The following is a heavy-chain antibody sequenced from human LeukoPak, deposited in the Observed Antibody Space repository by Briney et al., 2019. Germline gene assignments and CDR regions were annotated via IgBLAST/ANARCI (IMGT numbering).Heavy chain of an antibody. J-gene: IGHJ6*02. V-gene: IGHV3-15*01. CDR2: IKSKTDGGTT. CDR1: GFTFSNAW. D-gene: IGHD3-22*01. CDR3: TTVLGTMIVVVGYGMDV. Sequence: GGSLRLSCAASGFTFSNAWMSWVRQAPGKGLEWVGRIKSKTDGGTTDYAAPVKGRFTISRDDSKNTLYLHMNSLKTEDTAVYYCTTVLGTMIVVVGYGMDVRGQGTTVTVSS.